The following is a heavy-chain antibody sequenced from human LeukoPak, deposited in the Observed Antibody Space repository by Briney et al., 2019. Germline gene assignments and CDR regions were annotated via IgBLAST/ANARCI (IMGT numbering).Heavy chain of an antibody. V-gene: IGHV4-59*12. CDR1: GGSISSFY. CDR2: IYHSGST. J-gene: IGHJ4*02. CDR3: ARLKGGYTAMAPFGVYYFDY. D-gene: IGHD5-18*01. Sequence: SETLSLTCTVSGGSISSFYWTWIRQPPGKGLEWIGYIYHSGSTYYNPSLKSRVTISVDRSKNQFSLKLSSVTAADTAVYYCARLKGGYTAMAPFGVYYFDYWGQGTLVTVSS.